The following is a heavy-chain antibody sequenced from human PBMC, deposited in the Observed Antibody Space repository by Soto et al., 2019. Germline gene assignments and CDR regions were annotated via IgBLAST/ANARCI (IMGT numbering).Heavy chain of an antibody. Sequence: GGSLRLSCAASGFTFSSYSMNWVRQAPGKGLEWVSYISSSSSTIYYADSVKGRFTISRDIAKNSLYLQMNSLRAEDTAVYYCARVLAPYYYYMDVWGKGTTVTVSS. CDR2: ISSSSSTI. CDR3: ARVLAPYYYYMDV. J-gene: IGHJ6*03. V-gene: IGHV3-48*01. CDR1: GFTFSSYS.